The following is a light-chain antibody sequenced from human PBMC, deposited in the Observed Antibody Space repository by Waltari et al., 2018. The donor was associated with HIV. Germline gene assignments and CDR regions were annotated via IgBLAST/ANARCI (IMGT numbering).Light chain of an antibody. CDR2: YVT. J-gene: IGLJ1*01. CDR3: PAYTSGSTLNCV. CDR1: NSDVGDYKY. V-gene: IGLV2-14*01. Sequence: QSALTQPASVSGSPGQSFTISCTATNSDVGDYKYVSWYQQRPGEAPKLTIAYVTNRPSGVSNRHSGAEATNPAFPTIAGLRAEEEADYDGPAYTSGSTLNCVFGTGPKVTVL.